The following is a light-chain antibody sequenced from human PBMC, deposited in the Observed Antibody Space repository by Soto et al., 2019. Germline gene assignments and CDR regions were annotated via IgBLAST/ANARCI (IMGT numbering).Light chain of an antibody. CDR3: KQYASSRK. CDR1: QSVSSY. J-gene: IGKJ1*01. CDR2: GAS. V-gene: IGKV3-20*01. Sequence: EIVFTHAPVTLSLSPGERGTLSCRASQSVSSYLAWYQQKPGQAPRLLMYGASSRATGIPDRFSGSGSGTDFTLTITRLEPEDFAVYYCKQYASSRKFGQGTKVDI.